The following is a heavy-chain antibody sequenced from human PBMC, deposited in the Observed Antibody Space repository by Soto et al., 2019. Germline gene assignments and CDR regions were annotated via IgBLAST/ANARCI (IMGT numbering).Heavy chain of an antibody. Sequence: ASVKVSCKASGYTFTGYYMHWVRQAPGQGLEWMGWINPNSGGTNYAQRFQGWVTMTRDTSISTAYMELSRLRSDDTAVYYCARGDYGAGYYYYYGMDVWGQGTTVTVSS. CDR3: ARGDYGAGYYYYYGMDV. CDR2: INPNSGGT. V-gene: IGHV1-2*04. J-gene: IGHJ6*02. D-gene: IGHD3-10*01. CDR1: GYTFTGYY.